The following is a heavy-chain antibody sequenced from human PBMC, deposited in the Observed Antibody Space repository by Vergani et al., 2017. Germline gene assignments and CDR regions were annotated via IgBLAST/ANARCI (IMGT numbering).Heavy chain of an antibody. CDR1: GFTFSSYA. V-gene: IGHV3-23*01. Sequence: EVQLLESGGGLVQPGGSLRLSCAGSGFTFSSYAMSWVRQAPGKGLEWVSGITGRGSSTYYADSVKGRFTISRDNSKNTLYLQMNSLRAEDTAVYYCAKAGVPGWELSKNYYYYGMDVWGQGTTVTVSS. CDR3: AKAGVPGWELSKNYYYYGMDV. CDR2: ITGRGSST. D-gene: IGHD1-26*01. J-gene: IGHJ6*02.